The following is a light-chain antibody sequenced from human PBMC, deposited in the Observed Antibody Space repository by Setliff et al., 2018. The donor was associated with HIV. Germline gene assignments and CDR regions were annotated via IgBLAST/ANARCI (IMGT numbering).Light chain of an antibody. CDR3: SAYSTLFIYI. Sequence: QSALAQPASVSGSPGQSITISCTGTNSDVGAYNYVSWYQQHPGKAPKLVIYEVSNRPSGVSNRFSGSKSGNMASLTISGLQAEDEADYYCSAYSTLFIYIFGTGTKVTVL. CDR2: EVS. CDR1: NSDVGAYNY. J-gene: IGLJ1*01. V-gene: IGLV2-14*01.